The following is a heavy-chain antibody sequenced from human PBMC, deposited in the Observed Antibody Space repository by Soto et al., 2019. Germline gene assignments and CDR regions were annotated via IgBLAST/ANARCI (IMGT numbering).Heavy chain of an antibody. D-gene: IGHD4-17*01. V-gene: IGHV4-59*11. CDR2: IYHTVNT. CDR3: ARLQYTVITALDI. CDR1: GVSIGSHF. J-gene: IGHJ3*02. Sequence: QVQLQESGPRLVKPSETLSLTCSVSGVSIGSHFWSWIRQAPGKGPELVGYIYHTVNTNYNPALKSRVTISMDTSENQLSLQLSSVTAADTAVYYCARLQYTVITALDIWAKGQWSPSLQ.